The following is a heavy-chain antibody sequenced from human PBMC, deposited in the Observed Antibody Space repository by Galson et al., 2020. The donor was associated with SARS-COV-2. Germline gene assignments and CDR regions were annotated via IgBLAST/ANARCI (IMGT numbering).Heavy chain of an antibody. CDR3: AISPAITMVRGVIKDYYYYYGMDV. D-gene: IGHD3-10*01. CDR1: GYTLTELS. Sequence: ASVKVSCKVSGYTLTELSMHWVRQAPGTGLEWMGGFDPEDGETIYAQKFQGRVTMTEDTSTDTAYMELSSLRSEDTAVYYCAISPAITMVRGVIKDYYYYYGMDVWGQGTTVTVSS. J-gene: IGHJ6*02. V-gene: IGHV1-24*01. CDR2: FDPEDGET.